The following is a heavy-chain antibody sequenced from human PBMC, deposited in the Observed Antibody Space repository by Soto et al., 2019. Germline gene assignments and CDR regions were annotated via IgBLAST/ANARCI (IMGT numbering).Heavy chain of an antibody. CDR1: GFTFSSFH. D-gene: IGHD2-15*01. CDR2: ISSSSSTI. Sequence: GGSLRLSCAASGFTFSSFHMNWVRQAPGRGLEWVAYISSSSSTIYSADSVKGRFTISRDNAKNSLYLQMNSLRAEDTAVYYCARDKGRSPLDYWGQGTLVTVSS. V-gene: IGHV3-48*01. J-gene: IGHJ4*02. CDR3: ARDKGRSPLDY.